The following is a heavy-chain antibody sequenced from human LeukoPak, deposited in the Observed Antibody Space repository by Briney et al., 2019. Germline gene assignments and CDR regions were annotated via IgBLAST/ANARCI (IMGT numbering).Heavy chain of an antibody. D-gene: IGHD3-22*01. CDR2: ISAYNGNT. V-gene: IGHV1-18*01. CDR1: GYTFTNFG. Sequence: GASVKVSCKASGYTFTNFGINWVRQAPGQGLEWMGWISAYNGNTNYAQKLQGRVTMTTDTSTSTAYMELRSLRSDDTAVYYCARDQYYYDSSGYRSYGMDVWGQGTTVTVSS. J-gene: IGHJ6*02. CDR3: ARDQYYYDSSGYRSYGMDV.